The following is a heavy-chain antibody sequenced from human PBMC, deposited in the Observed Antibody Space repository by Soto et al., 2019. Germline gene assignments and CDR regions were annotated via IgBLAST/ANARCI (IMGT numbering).Heavy chain of an antibody. CDR3: AARIAAAAWSFDI. V-gene: IGHV1-58*01. CDR2: IVVDSGNT. D-gene: IGHD6-13*01. J-gene: IGHJ3*02. CDR1: GFTFTSSA. Sequence: SVKVSCKASGFTFTSSAVQWVRQARGQRLEWIGWIVVDSGNTNYAQKFQERVTITRDMSTSTAYMELSSLRSEDTAVYYCAARIAAAAWSFDIWGQGTMVTVSS.